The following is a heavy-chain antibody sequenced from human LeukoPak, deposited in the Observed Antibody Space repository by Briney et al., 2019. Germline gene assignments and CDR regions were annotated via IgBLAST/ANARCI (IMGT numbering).Heavy chain of an antibody. Sequence: SETLSLTCAVYGGSFSGYYWSWIRQPPGKGLEGIGEINQSGSTNYNPSLKSRVTISVDTSKNQFSLTLSSVTAADTAVYYCARGGRIVVVPAAIGGWFDPWGQGTLVTVSS. J-gene: IGHJ5*02. CDR3: ARGGRIVVVPAAIGGWFDP. D-gene: IGHD2-2*02. CDR2: INQSGST. CDR1: GGSFSGYY. V-gene: IGHV4-34*01.